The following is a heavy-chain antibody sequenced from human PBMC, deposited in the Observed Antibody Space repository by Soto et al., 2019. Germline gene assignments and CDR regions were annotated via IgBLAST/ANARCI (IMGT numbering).Heavy chain of an antibody. Sequence: QVQLVQSGAEEKKPGASVKVSCKASGYTFTSYAMHWVRQAPGQRLEWMGWINAGNGNTKYSQKFQGRVTITRDTFASTAYMELSSLRSEDTAVYYCASMCSGGSCYGWFDPWGQGTLVTVSS. CDR1: GYTFTSYA. CDR2: INAGNGNT. J-gene: IGHJ5*02. CDR3: ASMCSGGSCYGWFDP. D-gene: IGHD2-15*01. V-gene: IGHV1-3*05.